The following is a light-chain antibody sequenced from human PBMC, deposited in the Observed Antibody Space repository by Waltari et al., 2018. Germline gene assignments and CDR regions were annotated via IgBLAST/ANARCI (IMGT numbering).Light chain of an antibody. CDR1: SRDVGASTY. J-gene: IGLJ1*01. V-gene: IGLV2-14*03. Sequence: QSALTQPASVSGSPGQSITISCTGTSRDVGASTYISWYQQNPGKVPKVMIFDVSNRPSGVSNRFSGSKSGNTASLTISGLQAEDEADYYCASYTSRNTLVFGSGTKVTIL. CDR2: DVS. CDR3: ASYTSRNTLV.